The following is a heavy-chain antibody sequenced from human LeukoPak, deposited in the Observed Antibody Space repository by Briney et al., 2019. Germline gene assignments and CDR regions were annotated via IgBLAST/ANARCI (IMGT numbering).Heavy chain of an antibody. D-gene: IGHD3-9*01. CDR1: GFTFSSYA. V-gene: IGHV3-30*04. CDR3: ARDQLRYFDYCFDC. Sequence: GRSLRLSCAASGFTFSSYAMHWVRQAPGKGLEWVAVISYDGSNKYYADSVKGRFTISRDNSKNTLYLQMNSLRAEDTAVYYCARDQLRYFDYCFDCWGQGTLVTVSS. CDR2: ISYDGSNK. J-gene: IGHJ4*02.